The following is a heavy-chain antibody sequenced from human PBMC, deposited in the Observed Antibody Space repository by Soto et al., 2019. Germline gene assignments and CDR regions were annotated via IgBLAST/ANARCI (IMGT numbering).Heavy chain of an antibody. CDR2: ISDSGKNV. CDR1: GFTFSNGA. CDR3: AKAYRTTMVRGIPNWFDP. D-gene: IGHD3-10*01. J-gene: IGHJ5*02. V-gene: IGHV3-23*01. Sequence: GGSLRLSCAASGFTFSNGAMSWVRQTPGKGLEWVSGISDSGKNVHYADSVKGRFTISRDNSKNTLYLQMNSLRAENTAVYYCAKAYRTTMVRGIPNWFDPWGQGTLVTVSS.